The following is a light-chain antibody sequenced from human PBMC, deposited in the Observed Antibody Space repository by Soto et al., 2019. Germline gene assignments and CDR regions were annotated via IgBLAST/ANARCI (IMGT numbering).Light chain of an antibody. CDR3: SSFAGSPVV. J-gene: IGLJ2*01. CDR1: SSDVGDYNY. CDR2: EVS. Sequence: QYALTQPPSASGSLGQSVTIPCTGTSSDVGDYNYVSWYQQHPGKVPKLMIYEVSKRPSGVPDRFSGSKSGNTASLTVSGLQAEYEADYYCSSFAGSPVVFGGGTKLTVL. V-gene: IGLV2-8*01.